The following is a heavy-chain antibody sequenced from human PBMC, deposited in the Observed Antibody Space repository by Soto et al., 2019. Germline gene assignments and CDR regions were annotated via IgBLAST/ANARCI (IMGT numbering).Heavy chain of an antibody. CDR2: TANKINNYTT. CDR3: ARVSPDTYCGGSSCPYFYYYMDV. J-gene: IGHJ6*03. D-gene: IGHD2-21*01. CDR1: GFNLGNHY. V-gene: IGHV3-72*01. Sequence: GSLRLSCVTSGFNLGNHYMDWVRQAPGKGLEWVGRTANKINNYTTKYAASVRGRFTIPRDDSKNSLFLQMSSLKTKDTAVYYCARVSPDTYCGGSSCPYFYYYMDVWGKGTTVTVSS.